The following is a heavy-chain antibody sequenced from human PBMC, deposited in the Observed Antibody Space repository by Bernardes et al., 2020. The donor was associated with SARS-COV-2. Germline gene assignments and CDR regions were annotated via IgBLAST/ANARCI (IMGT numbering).Heavy chain of an antibody. CDR1: GGSISSYY. CDR3: ARGAAAFDI. Sequence: SETLSLTCTVSGGSISSYYWSWIRQPPGKGLEWIAYMNYSGRTSYNPSLKSRGTISMYSSKRQFSLKLRSVTAADTAVYYCARGAAAFDIWGQGTVVTVSS. J-gene: IGHJ3*02. V-gene: IGHV4-59*12. D-gene: IGHD2-15*01. CDR2: MNYSGRT.